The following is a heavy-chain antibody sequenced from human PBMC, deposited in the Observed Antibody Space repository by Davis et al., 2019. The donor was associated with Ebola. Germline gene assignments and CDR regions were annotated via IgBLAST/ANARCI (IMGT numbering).Heavy chain of an antibody. J-gene: IGHJ4*02. V-gene: IGHV3-7*01. CDR2: IKQDGSEK. CDR1: GFTFSSYW. Sequence: PGGSLRLSCAASGFTFSSYWMSWVRQAPGKGLEWVANIKQDGSEKYYVDSVKGRFTISRDNAKNSLYLQMNSLRAEDTAVYYCARLEKFYDILTGYHLGHFDYWGQGTLVTVSS. D-gene: IGHD3-9*01. CDR3: ARLEKFYDILTGYHLGHFDY.